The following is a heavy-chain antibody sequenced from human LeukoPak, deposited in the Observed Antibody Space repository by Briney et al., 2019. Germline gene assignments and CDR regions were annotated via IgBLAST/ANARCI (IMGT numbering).Heavy chain of an antibody. CDR3: ARSLYGAGSLYFDY. Sequence: ESGPALVKPTQTRTLTCTFSGFSRRTHRMRVSWIRQPPEKALEWLALSDWDNQTFYSASLKARLTISNDTSKNQVVLTMTNMDPVDTGTYYCARSLYGAGSLYFDYWGQGTPVTVSS. V-gene: IGHV2-70*04. D-gene: IGHD3-10*01. CDR2: SDWDNQT. J-gene: IGHJ4*02. CDR1: GFSRRTHRMR.